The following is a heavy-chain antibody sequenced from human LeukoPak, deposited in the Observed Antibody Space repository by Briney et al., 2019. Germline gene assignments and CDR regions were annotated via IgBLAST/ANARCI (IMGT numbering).Heavy chain of an antibody. CDR1: GFTFSSYG. V-gene: IGHV3-30*18. CDR3: AKGRIGGCSSSWFYYYGMDV. D-gene: IGHD6-13*01. CDR2: ISYGGSNK. Sequence: GGSLRLSCAASGFTFSSYGMHWVRQAPGKGLEWVAVISYGGSNKYYADSVKSRFTISRDNSKNTLYLQMNSLRAEDTAVYYCAKGRIGGCSSSWFYYYGMDVWGQGTTVTVSS. J-gene: IGHJ6*02.